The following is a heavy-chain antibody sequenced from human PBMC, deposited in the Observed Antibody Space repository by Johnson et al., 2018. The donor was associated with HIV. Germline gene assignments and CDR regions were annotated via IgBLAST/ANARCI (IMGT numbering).Heavy chain of an antibody. CDR2: IKSESDGGTT. J-gene: IGHJ3*02. CDR3: TTLDAFDI. CDR1: GFTFSNAW. V-gene: IGHV3-15*01. Sequence: VRLVDSGGGLVKPGGSLRLSCAASGFTFSNAWMNWVRQAPGKGLEWIGRIKSESDGGTTDYAAPVKGRFTISRDDSKNTLYLQMNSLKTEDTAVYYCTTLDAFDIWGQGTMVTVSS.